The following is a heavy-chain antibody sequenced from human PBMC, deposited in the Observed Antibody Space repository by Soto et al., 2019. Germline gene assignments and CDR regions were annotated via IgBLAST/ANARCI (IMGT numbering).Heavy chain of an antibody. V-gene: IGHV4-59*01. CDR2: IYYSGST. Sequence: SETLSLTCTVSGGSISSYYWSWIRQPPGKGLEWIGYIYYSGSTNYNPSLKSRVTISVDTSKNQFSLKLSSVTAADTAVYYYGRDSGYRGFDYWGQGTLVTVSS. CDR3: GRDSGYRGFDY. J-gene: IGHJ4*02. D-gene: IGHD5-12*01. CDR1: GGSISSYY.